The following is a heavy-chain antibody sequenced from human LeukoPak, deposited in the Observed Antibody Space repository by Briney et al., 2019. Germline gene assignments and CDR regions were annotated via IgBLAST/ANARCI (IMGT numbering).Heavy chain of an antibody. Sequence: PGGSLRLSCIASGLSLNNYAMSWVRQVPGKGLEWVSASSSSDDGKWYAESVRGRFTISRDTSKNTVYLQMNSLRVEDAGVYYCAKAPVTSCRGAFCYPFDYWGHGTLVTVSS. V-gene: IGHV3-23*01. CDR1: GLSLNNYA. D-gene: IGHD2-21*01. CDR2: SSSSDDGK. CDR3: AKAPVTSCRGAFCYPFDY. J-gene: IGHJ4*01.